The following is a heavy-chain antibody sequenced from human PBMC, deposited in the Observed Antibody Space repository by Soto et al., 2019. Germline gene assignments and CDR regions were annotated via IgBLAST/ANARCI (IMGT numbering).Heavy chain of an antibody. V-gene: IGHV1-69*12. J-gene: IGHJ4*02. Sequence: QVQLVQSGAEVKKPGSSVKVSCKASGGTFSSYAISWVRQAPGQGLEWMGGNIPIFGTSNYAQKFQGRVTITADESTSTAYMELSSLRSEDTAVYYCARDAVQLWSPGRYYFDYWGQGTLVTVSS. CDR1: GGTFSSYA. CDR3: ARDAVQLWSPGRYYFDY. CDR2: NIPIFGTS. D-gene: IGHD5-18*01.